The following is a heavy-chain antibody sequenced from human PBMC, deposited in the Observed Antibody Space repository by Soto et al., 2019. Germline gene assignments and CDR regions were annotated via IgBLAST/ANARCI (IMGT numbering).Heavy chain of an antibody. D-gene: IGHD6-19*01. CDR1: GFTFSSYA. Sequence: GGSLRLSCAASGFTFSSYAMSWVRQAPGKGLEWVSAISGSGGSTYYADSVKGRFTISRGNSKNTLYLQMNSLRAEDTAVYYCAKERLAVAGPKGYFQHWGQGTLVTVSS. J-gene: IGHJ1*01. CDR3: AKERLAVAGPKGYFQH. CDR2: ISGSGGST. V-gene: IGHV3-23*01.